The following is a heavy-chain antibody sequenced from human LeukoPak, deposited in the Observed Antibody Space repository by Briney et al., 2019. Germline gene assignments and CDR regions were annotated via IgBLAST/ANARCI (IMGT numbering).Heavy chain of an antibody. CDR1: GYTLTELS. V-gene: IGHV1-24*01. D-gene: IGHD6-13*01. CDR3: AREGYSSSFWFDP. Sequence: ASVKVSCKVSGYTLTELSMHWVRQAPGKGLEWMGGFDPEDGETIYAQKFQGRVTMTRDTSTSTVYMELSSLRSEDTAVYYCAREGYSSSFWFDPWGQGTLVTVSS. J-gene: IGHJ5*02. CDR2: FDPEDGET.